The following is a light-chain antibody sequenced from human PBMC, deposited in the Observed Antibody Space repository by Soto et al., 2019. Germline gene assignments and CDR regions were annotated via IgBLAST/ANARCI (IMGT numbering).Light chain of an antibody. CDR3: QSYDFGLSAHNYV. Sequence: QSVLTQPPSVSGAPGQGVTISCTGSSSNIGAGYDVHWYQQFPGTAPRLLIYANNNRPSGVPDRFSGSKSGTSASLAITGLQADDEAEYYCQSYDFGLSAHNYVFGTGTQLTVL. J-gene: IGLJ1*01. V-gene: IGLV1-40*01. CDR2: ANN. CDR1: SSNIGAGYD.